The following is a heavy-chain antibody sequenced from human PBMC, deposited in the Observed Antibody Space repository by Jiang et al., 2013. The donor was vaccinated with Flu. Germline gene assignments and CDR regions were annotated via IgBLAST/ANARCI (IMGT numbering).Heavy chain of an antibody. J-gene: IGHJ6*02. D-gene: IGHD6-13*01. CDR2: TYYRSKWYN. CDR1: GDSVSSNSAA. Sequence: SGDSVSSNSAAWNWXRQSPSRGLEWLGRTYYRSKWYNDYAVSVKSRITINPDTSKNQFSLQLNSVTPEDTAVYYCARVKRSSSWYGGYYYYYGMDVWGQGTTVTVSS. CDR3: ARVKRSSSWYGGYYYYYGMDV. V-gene: IGHV6-1*01.